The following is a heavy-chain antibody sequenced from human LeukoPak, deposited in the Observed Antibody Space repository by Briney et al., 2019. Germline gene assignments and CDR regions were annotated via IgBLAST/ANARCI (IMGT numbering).Heavy chain of an antibody. CDR1: GGSISSGGYS. V-gene: IGHV4-30-2*01. CDR2: IYHSGST. CDR3: ARHYGP. D-gene: IGHD3-16*01. J-gene: IGHJ4*02. Sequence: SETLSLTCAVSGGSISSGGYSWSWIRQPPGKGLEWIGYIYHSGSTYYNPSQESRVTISVDRSKNQFSLKLSSVTAADTAVYYCARHYGPWGQGTLVTVSS.